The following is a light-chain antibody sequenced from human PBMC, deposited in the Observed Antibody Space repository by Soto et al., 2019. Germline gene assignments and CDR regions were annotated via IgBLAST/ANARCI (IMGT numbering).Light chain of an antibody. CDR1: QSVSSSY. J-gene: IGKJ1*01. CDR3: QQYGTPGVT. V-gene: IGKV3-20*01. Sequence: EIVLTQSPGTLSLSPGERATLSCRASQSVSSSYLAWYQQKPGQAPRLLIYGASSRATGIPDRFSGSGSGTDFTLTISRLEPEDFAVYYCQQYGTPGVTFGQGTKVEIK. CDR2: GAS.